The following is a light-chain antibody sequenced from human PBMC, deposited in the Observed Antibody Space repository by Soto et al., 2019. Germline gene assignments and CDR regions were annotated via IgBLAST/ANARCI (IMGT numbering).Light chain of an antibody. CDR2: DVS. Sequence: QSVLTQPRSVSGYPGQSVTISCTGTSSYVGGYYYVSWYQQHPSKATKLLMYDVSKRPSGVPDRFSGSKPGTTASLTISGLQAEDEADYYCCLFAGSYTIYVFGTGTKVTAL. CDR1: SSYVGGYYY. CDR3: CLFAGSYTIYV. J-gene: IGLJ1*01. V-gene: IGLV2-11*01.